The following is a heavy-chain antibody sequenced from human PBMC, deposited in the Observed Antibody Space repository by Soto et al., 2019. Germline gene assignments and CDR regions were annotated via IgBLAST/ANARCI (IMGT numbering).Heavy chain of an antibody. V-gene: IGHV1-69*06. D-gene: IGHD6-6*01. J-gene: IGHJ3*02. CDR3: ARGIEARYDAFDI. Sequence: ASVKVSCKASGGTFSSYAISWVRQAPGQGLEWMGGIIPIFGTANYAQKFQGRVTITADKSTSTAYMELSSLRSEDTAVYYCARGIEARYDAFDIWGQGTMVTVSS. CDR2: IIPIFGTA. CDR1: GGTFSSYA.